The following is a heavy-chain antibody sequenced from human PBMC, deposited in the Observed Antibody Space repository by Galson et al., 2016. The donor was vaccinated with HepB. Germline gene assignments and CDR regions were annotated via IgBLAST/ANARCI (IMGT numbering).Heavy chain of an antibody. CDR2: TYYRSKWYT. Sequence: CAISGDSVSTHSAAWSWIRQSPSRGLEWLGRTYYRSKWYTDYAVSVRSRLIINADTSKHQFSLQLTSMTPEDTAVYYCARGVFQPLGESYAFDIWGQGTMVTVSS. D-gene: IGHD3-10*01. CDR3: ARGVFQPLGESYAFDI. V-gene: IGHV6-1*01. CDR1: GDSVSTHSAA. J-gene: IGHJ3*02.